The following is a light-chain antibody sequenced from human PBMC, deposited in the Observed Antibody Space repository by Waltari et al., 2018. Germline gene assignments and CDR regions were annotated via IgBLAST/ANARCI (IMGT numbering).Light chain of an antibody. CDR1: SSDIGGHSS. CDR2: DVR. CDR3: SSYTDSFTVV. V-gene: IGLV2-14*03. J-gene: IGLJ3*02. Sequence: QSALSQPASVSGSHGQSITISCTGTSSDIGGHSSVSWYQQHPGKAPKLRIYDVRNRPSGVSYRFSCSKSANTASLTIAGLQAEDEADYYCSSYTDSFTVVFGGGTRLTVL.